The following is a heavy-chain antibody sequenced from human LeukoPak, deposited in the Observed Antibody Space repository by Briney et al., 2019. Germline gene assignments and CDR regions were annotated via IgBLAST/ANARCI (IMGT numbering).Heavy chain of an antibody. Sequence: SETLSLTCTVSDDSITMYYWTWIRQPPGKGLEWIGYIFYSGSTNYNPSLKSRVTISVDTSKNQFSLKLSSVTAADTAVYYCARVYVWGSYRSPGAFDMWGQGTMVTVSS. CDR3: ARVYVWGSYRSPGAFDM. J-gene: IGHJ3*02. CDR2: IFYSGST. CDR1: DDSITMYY. D-gene: IGHD3-16*02. V-gene: IGHV4-59*01.